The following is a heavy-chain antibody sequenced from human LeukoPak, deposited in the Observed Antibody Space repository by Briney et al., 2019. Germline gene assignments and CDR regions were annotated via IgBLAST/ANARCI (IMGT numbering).Heavy chain of an antibody. D-gene: IGHD4-23*01. CDR1: GFTVSSNY. Sequence: PGGSLRLSCAASGFTVSSNYMNWVRQAPGKGLEWVSLIYSGGSTYYAASVRGRFTISRDNSKNTLYLQMNSLRADDTAVYYCARRGDGGRSFDYWGQGTLVTVSS. CDR3: ARRGDGGRSFDY. V-gene: IGHV3-53*01. CDR2: IYSGGST. J-gene: IGHJ4*02.